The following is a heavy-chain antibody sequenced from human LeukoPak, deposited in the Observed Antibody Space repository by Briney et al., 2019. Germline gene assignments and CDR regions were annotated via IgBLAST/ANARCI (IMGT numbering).Heavy chain of an antibody. CDR1: GFTFSSYT. Sequence: GGSLRLSCAASGFTFSSYTIHWVRQPPGEGLEWVAVISFDGSNKYYADSVKGRFTISRDNSKNTLYLQMNSLRAEDTAMYFCARDGGSFSYNMDVWGQGTTVTVSS. CDR2: ISFDGSNK. J-gene: IGHJ6*02. D-gene: IGHD1-26*01. V-gene: IGHV3-30-3*01. CDR3: ARDGGSFSYNMDV.